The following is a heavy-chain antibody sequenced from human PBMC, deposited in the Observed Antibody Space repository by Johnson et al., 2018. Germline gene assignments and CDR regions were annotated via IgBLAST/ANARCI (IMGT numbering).Heavy chain of an antibody. CDR1: GLTFSTNW. Sequence: VQLQESGGGLVQPGGSLRLSCAASGLTFSTNWMHWVRQVPGKGLVWVSRINGDGGTTSYADAVKGRLTISRDNAKNTMYLQMNSLRAEDTAVYYCARDLMTTDAFDIWGQGTMVTVSS. CDR3: ARDLMTTDAFDI. CDR2: INGDGGTT. D-gene: IGHD4-11*01. V-gene: IGHV3-74*01. J-gene: IGHJ3*02.